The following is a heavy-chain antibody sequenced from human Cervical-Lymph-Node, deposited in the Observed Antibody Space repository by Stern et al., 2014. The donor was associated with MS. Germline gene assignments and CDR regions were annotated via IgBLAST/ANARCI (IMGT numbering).Heavy chain of an antibody. CDR2: ISTTGGTT. J-gene: IGHJ5*02. CDR1: GFTFSTYD. D-gene: IGHD6-19*01. V-gene: IGHV3-23*04. CDR3: AKKSGSGWYYVS. Sequence: EDQLVESGGGLVQPGGSLRLSCAASGFTFSTYDMSWVRRAPGKGPQFVSAISTTGGTTYYADSVKGRSTISRDNSKNTLYLQMNSLRAEDTAVYYCAKKSGSGWYYVSWGQGSLVTVSS.